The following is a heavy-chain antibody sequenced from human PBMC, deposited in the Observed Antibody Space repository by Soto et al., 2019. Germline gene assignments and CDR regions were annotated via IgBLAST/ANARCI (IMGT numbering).Heavy chain of an antibody. CDR3: AKDRSAWPNFFDP. V-gene: IGHV3-23*01. J-gene: IGHJ5*02. Sequence: AGGSLRLSCAVAGFTLSNYAMHWVRQAPGKGLEWVSAISSSGTNTYYADSVKGRFTISRDISKNTLYLQMTSLRADDTAVYYCAKDRSAWPNFFDPWGQGTLVTVSS. D-gene: IGHD6-19*01. CDR1: GFTLSNYA. CDR2: ISSSGTNT.